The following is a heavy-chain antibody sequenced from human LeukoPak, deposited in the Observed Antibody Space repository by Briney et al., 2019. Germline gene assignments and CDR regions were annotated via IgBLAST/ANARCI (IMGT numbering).Heavy chain of an antibody. J-gene: IGHJ6*02. CDR2: MNIDGSEK. V-gene: IGHV3-7*01. D-gene: IGHD3-10*01. CDR3: ARGANPRYIGYGSGCMDV. Sequence: GGSLRLSCAASGFTFSSYWMGWVRQAPGKRLEWVANMNIDGSEKYYADSVKGRFTISRDNARNSVYLQMNSLRVEGTAVYYCARGANPRYIGYGSGCMDVWGQGTTVTVSS. CDR1: GFTFSSYW.